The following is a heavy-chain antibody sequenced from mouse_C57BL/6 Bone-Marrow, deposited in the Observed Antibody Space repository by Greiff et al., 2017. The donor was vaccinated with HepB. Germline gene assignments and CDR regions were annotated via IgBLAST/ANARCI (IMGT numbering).Heavy chain of an antibody. Sequence: DVMLVESGEGLVKPGGSLKLSCAASGFTFSSYAMSWVRQTPEKRLEWVAYISSGGDYIYYADTVKGRFTISRDNARNTLYLQMSSLKSEDTAMYYCTRDSSDYSNYKGYYFDYWGQGTTLTVSS. J-gene: IGHJ2*01. D-gene: IGHD2-5*01. CDR2: ISSGGDYI. CDR1: GFTFSSYA. CDR3: TRDSSDYSNYKGYYFDY. V-gene: IGHV5-9-1*02.